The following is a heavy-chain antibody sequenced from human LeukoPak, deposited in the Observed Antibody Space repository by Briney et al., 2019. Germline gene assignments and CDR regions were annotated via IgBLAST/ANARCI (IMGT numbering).Heavy chain of an antibody. CDR1: TLTLNNYW. D-gene: IGHD3-16*01. CDR3: ACPKIGHFDY. V-gene: IGHV3-7*02. CDR2: IKQDGSEK. Sequence: GGSLRLSCTASTLTLNNYWMSWVRQAPGKGLEWVANIKQDGSEKYHVDSVKGRFTISRDNTKNSLYLQMNSLRAEDTAVYYCACPKIGHFDYWGQGTLATVSS. J-gene: IGHJ4*02.